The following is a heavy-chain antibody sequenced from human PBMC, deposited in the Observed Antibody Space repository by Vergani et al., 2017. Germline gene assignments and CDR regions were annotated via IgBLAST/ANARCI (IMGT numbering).Heavy chain of an antibody. D-gene: IGHD2-21*01. Sequence: QVQLVESGGGVVQRGGSLRLSCATSGFTLSNYDMQWIRQGPGKGLEFVAFIQFDGSNQYYADSVKGRFTLSRDFSKNTLYLQMNSLITDDAATYYCAKHFRDCGIDYWGQGTQVIVSS. CDR2: IQFDGSNQ. CDR3: AKHFRDCGIDY. J-gene: IGHJ4*02. CDR1: GFTLSNYD. V-gene: IGHV3-30*02.